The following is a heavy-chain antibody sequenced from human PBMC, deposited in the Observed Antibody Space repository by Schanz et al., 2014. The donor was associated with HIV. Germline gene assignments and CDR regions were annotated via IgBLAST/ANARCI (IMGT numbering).Heavy chain of an antibody. J-gene: IGHJ3*02. CDR2: ISSSSSYI. D-gene: IGHD3-16*01. CDR1: GFTFSSSG. CDR3: AKEMVSRYYGDAFNI. Sequence: VHLVESGGGVVQPGRSLRLSCTASGFTFSSSGMHWVRQAPGKGLEWVSSISSSSSYIFYADSVKGRFTISRDNANNSLYLQMNSLRAEDTALYYCAKEMVSRYYGDAFNIWGQGTMVTVSS. V-gene: IGHV3-21*04.